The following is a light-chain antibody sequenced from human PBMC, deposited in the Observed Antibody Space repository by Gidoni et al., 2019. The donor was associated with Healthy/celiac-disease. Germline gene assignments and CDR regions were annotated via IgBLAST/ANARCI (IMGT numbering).Light chain of an antibody. CDR3: QQYNNYSPLT. CDR1: QIISSW. V-gene: IGKV1-5*03. CDR2: EAS. J-gene: IGKJ4*01. Sequence: IQMSQSPSTLSASVGDRVTITCRASQIISSWLAWYQQKPGKAPKLLIYEASSLESGVPSRFSGSGSGTEFTLTISSLQPDDFATYYCQQYNNYSPLTFGGGTKVEIK.